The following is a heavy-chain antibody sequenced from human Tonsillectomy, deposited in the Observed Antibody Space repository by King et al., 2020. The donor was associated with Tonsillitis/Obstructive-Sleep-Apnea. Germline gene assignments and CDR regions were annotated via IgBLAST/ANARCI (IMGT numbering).Heavy chain of an antibody. D-gene: IGHD1-1*01. Sequence: EQLVQSGGGLIQPGGSLRLSCAASGFTFSSYAMSWVRQAPGKGLEWVSTISGFGSSTYYADSVKGRFTISSDNSKNTLYLQMNSLRAEDTAVYFCATRTRADYWGQGALVTVSS. CDR2: ISGFGSST. J-gene: IGHJ4*02. V-gene: IGHV3-23*04. CDR3: ATRTRADY. CDR1: GFTFSSYA.